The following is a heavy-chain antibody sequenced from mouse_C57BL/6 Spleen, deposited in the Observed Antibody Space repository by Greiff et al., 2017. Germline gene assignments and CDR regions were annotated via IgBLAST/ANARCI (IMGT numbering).Heavy chain of an antibody. CDR1: GFTFSDYG. CDR3: ARLDGYHDAMDY. D-gene: IGHD2-3*01. CDR2: TSSGSSTI. V-gene: IGHV5-17*01. J-gene: IGHJ4*01. Sequence: EVQRVESGGGLVKPGGSLKLSCAASGFTFSDYGMHWVRQAPEKGLEWVAYTSSGSSTIYYADTVKGRFTISRDNAKNTLFLQMTSLRSEDTAMYYCARLDGYHDAMDYWGQGTSVTVSS.